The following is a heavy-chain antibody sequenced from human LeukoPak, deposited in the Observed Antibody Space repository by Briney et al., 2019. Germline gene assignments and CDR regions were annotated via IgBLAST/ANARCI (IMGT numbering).Heavy chain of an antibody. J-gene: IGHJ4*02. D-gene: IGHD3/OR15-3a*01. Sequence: PGGSLRLSCAASGTTVRSNYMSWVRQAPGKGLEWVSGISGSGISTYYADSVKGRFTISRDNSKNTLYLQMNSLRVEDTALYYCAKDLSSGTGRGFDYWGQGTLVSVSS. CDR1: GTTVRSNY. CDR2: ISGSGIST. CDR3: AKDLSSGTGRGFDY. V-gene: IGHV3-23*01.